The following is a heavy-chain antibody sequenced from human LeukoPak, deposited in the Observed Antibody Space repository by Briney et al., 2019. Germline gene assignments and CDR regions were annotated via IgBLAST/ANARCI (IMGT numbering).Heavy chain of an antibody. CDR2: ISYDGSNK. CDR3: AASIETRGDY. Sequence: GRSLRLSCAASGFTLSSYAMHWVRQAPGRGLEWVAVISYDGSNKYYADSVKGRFTISRDNSKNTLYLQMNSLRAEDTAVYYCAASIETRGDYWGQGTLVTVSS. J-gene: IGHJ4*02. CDR1: GFTLSSYA. V-gene: IGHV3-30-3*01. D-gene: IGHD6-6*01.